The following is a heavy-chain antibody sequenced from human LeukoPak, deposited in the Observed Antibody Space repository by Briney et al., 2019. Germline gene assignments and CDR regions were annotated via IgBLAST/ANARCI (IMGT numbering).Heavy chain of an antibody. CDR2: IYHSGST. V-gene: IGHV4-30-2*01. CDR3: ARLLRGIAAPWYFDL. CDR1: GGSISSGGYS. J-gene: IGHJ2*01. D-gene: IGHD6-13*01. Sequence: SQTPSLTCAVSGGSISSGGYSWSWIRQPPGKGLEWIGYIYHSGSTYYNPSLKSRVTISVDRSKNQFSLKLSSVTAADTAVYYCARLLRGIAAPWYFDLWGRGTLVTVSS.